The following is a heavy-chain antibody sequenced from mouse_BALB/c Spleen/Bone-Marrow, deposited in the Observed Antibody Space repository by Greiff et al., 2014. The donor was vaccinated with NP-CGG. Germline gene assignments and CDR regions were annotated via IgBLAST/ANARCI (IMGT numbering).Heavy chain of an antibody. CDR1: GYTFTDYN. Sequence: DVQLQESGPELVKPGASVKIPCKASGYTFTDYNMYWVKQSHGKSLEWIGDINPNNGGTIYNQKFKGKATLTVDKSSSTAYMELRSLTSEDTAVYYCAREGFGAWFAYWGQGTLVTVSA. J-gene: IGHJ3*01. V-gene: IGHV1-18*01. CDR3: AREGFGAWFAY. D-gene: IGHD3-1*01. CDR2: INPNNGGT.